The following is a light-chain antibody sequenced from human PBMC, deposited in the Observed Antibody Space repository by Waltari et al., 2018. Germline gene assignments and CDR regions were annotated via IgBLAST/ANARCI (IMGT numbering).Light chain of an antibody. Sequence: QSGLTQPASVSGSPGQSITISCTGTRSDIGYYNFVSWYQQHPGKAPKLVIFDVSRWPSGVSHRFSGSKSGNTASLTISGLQAEDEAAYYCASYTSANIVLFGGGTKVTVL. CDR3: ASYTSANIVL. V-gene: IGLV2-14*03. J-gene: IGLJ2*01. CDR2: DVS. CDR1: RSDIGYYNF.